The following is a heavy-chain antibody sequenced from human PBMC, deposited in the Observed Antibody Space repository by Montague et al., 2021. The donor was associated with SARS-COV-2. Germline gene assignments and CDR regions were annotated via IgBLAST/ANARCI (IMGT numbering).Heavy chain of an antibody. V-gene: IGHV4-61*02. J-gene: IGHJ6*02. Sequence: TLSLTCTVSGGSISSGSYYWSWIRQPAGKGLEWIGRIYTSGSTNYNPSLKSRVTISVDTSKNQFSLKLSSVTAADTAVYYCARGGWGGNDCSSTSCKPYYYYYGMDVWGQGTTVTVSS. CDR3: ARGGWGGNDCSSTSCKPYYYYYGMDV. D-gene: IGHD2-2*01. CDR1: GGSISSGSYY. CDR2: IYTSGST.